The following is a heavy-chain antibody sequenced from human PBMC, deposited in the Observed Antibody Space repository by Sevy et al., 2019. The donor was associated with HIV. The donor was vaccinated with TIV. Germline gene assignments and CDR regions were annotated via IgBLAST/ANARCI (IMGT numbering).Heavy chain of an antibody. D-gene: IGHD1-26*01. Sequence: GGSLRLSCAASGFTFSSYSMNWVRLAPGKGLEWVSYISSSSSTIYYADSVKGRFTISRDNAKNRLYLQMNSLRDEDTAVYYCATDRGTHGIVGATGYWGQGTLVTVSS. CDR3: ATDRGTHGIVGATGY. CDR2: ISSSSSTI. V-gene: IGHV3-48*02. CDR1: GFTFSSYS. J-gene: IGHJ4*02.